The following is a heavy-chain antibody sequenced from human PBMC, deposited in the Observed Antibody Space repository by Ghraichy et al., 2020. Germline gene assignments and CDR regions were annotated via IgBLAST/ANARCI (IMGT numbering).Heavy chain of an antibody. Sequence: LPLTCAASGFTFSNAWMSWVRQAPGKGLEWVGRIKSKTDGGTTDYAAPVKGRFTISRDDSKNTLYLQMNSLKTEDTAVYYCTTVVELLWFGEYIMDVWGQGTTVTVSS. J-gene: IGHJ6*02. D-gene: IGHD3-10*01. CDR3: TTVVELLWFGEYIMDV. CDR1: GFTFSNAW. CDR2: IKSKTDGGTT. V-gene: IGHV3-15*01.